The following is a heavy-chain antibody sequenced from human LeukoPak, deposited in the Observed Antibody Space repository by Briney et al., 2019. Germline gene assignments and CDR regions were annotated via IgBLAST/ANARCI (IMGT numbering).Heavy chain of an antibody. CDR3: ARGRYCSSTSCLQMIDP. D-gene: IGHD2-2*01. Sequence: SETLSLTCTVTGGSISSYYWSWIRQPPGKGLEWIGYIYYSGSTNYNPSLKSRVTISVDTSKNQFPLKLSSVTAADTAVYYCARGRYCSSTSCLQMIDPWGQGTLVTVSS. CDR2: IYYSGST. V-gene: IGHV4-59*08. J-gene: IGHJ5*02. CDR1: GGSISSYY.